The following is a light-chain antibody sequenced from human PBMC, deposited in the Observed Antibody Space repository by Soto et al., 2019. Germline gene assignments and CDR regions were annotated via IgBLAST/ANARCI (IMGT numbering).Light chain of an antibody. CDR2: KAS. CDR1: QSISSW. Sequence: DIQMNQSPSTLSAYVRDRVTITCRASQSISSWLAWYQQKPGKAPKLLIYKASSLESGVPSRFSGSGSGTEFTLTISSLQPDDFATYYCQQYNSYWTFGQGTKVDI. CDR3: QQYNSYWT. V-gene: IGKV1-5*03. J-gene: IGKJ1*01.